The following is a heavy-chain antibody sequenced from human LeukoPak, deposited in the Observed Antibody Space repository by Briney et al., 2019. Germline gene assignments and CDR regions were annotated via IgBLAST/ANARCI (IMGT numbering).Heavy chain of an antibody. CDR2: VYTSGIT. V-gene: IGHV4-4*07. D-gene: IGHD3-9*01. CDR3: ARHNGFDRGYYYYMDV. J-gene: IGHJ6*03. Sequence: IPSETLSLTCTVPGGFINSYYWSWIRQPAGKGLEWIGRVYTSGITNYNPSLKSRITMSVDTSKNQFSLKLTSVTAADTAVYYCARHNGFDRGYYYYMDVWGKGTTVTVSS. CDR1: GGFINSYY.